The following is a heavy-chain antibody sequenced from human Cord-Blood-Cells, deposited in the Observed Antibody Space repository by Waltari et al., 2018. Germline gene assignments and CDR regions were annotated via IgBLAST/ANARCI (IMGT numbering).Heavy chain of an antibody. CDR1: GSTFTSYD. CDR2: MNPNSGNT. Sequence: QVQLVQSGAEVKKPGASVKLSCKASGSTFTSYDINWVRQATGHGLEWMGWMNPNSGNTGYAQKFQGRVTMTRNTSISTAYMELSSLRSEDTAVYYCARNDYTKGWFDPWGQGTLVTVSS. CDR3: ARNDYTKGWFDP. D-gene: IGHD4-4*01. V-gene: IGHV1-8*01. J-gene: IGHJ5*02.